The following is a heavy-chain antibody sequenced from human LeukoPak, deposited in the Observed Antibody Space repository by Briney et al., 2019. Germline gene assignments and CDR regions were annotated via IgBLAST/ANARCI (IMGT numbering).Heavy chain of an antibody. D-gene: IGHD4-11*01. CDR3: ARGSGTVTTGWFDP. J-gene: IGHJ5*02. CDR2: MNPNSGNT. V-gene: IGHV1-8*01. CDR1: GYTFTSYD. Sequence: ASVKVACKASGYTFTSYDINWVRQATGQGLEWMGWMNPNSGNTGYAQKFQGRVTMTRNTSISTAYMELSSLRSEDTAVYYCARGSGTVTTGWFDPWGQGTLVTVSS.